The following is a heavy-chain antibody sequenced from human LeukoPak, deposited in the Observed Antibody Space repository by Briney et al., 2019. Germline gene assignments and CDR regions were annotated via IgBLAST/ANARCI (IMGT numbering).Heavy chain of an antibody. CDR1: GGTFSSYA. J-gene: IGHJ3*02. CDR3: ARDRYCSGGSCYSTRGDAFDI. Sequence: SVKVSCKASGGTFSSYAISWVRQGPGQGLEWMGGIIPIFGTANYAQKFQGRVTITADKSTSTAYMELSSLRSEDTAVYYCARDRYCSGGSCYSTRGDAFDIWGQGTMVTVSS. CDR2: IIPIFGTA. D-gene: IGHD2-15*01. V-gene: IGHV1-69*06.